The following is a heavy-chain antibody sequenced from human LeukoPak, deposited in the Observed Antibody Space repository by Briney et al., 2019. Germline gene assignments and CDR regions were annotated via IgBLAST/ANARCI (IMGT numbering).Heavy chain of an antibody. D-gene: IGHD4-17*01. J-gene: IGHJ4*02. CDR1: GGSISSYY. V-gene: IGHV4-59*01. Sequence: SETLSLTCTVSGGSISSYYWSWIRQPPGKGLEWIGYIYYSGSTNYNPSLKSRVTISVDTSKNQFSLKLSSVTAADTAVYYCAKDLTVTPYFDYWGQGTLVTVSS. CDR2: IYYSGST. CDR3: AKDLTVTPYFDY.